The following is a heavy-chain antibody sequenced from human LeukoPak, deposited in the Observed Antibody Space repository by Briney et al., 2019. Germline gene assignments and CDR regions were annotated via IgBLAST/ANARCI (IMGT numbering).Heavy chain of an antibody. CDR1: GITFSSYG. J-gene: IGHJ4*02. Sequence: PGGSLRLSCAASGITFSSYGMSWVRQAPGKGLEWVSGILGLGGAGRTYYADSVKGRFTISRDNSKNTLYLQMNSLRAEDTAVYYCAHGTMYQLDYWGQGTLVTVSS. D-gene: IGHD2-2*01. CDR3: AHGTMYQLDY. CDR2: ILGLGGAGRT. V-gene: IGHV3-23*01.